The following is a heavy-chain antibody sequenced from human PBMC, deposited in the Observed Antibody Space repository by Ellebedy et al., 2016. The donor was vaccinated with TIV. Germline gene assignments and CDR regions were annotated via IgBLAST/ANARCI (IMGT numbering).Heavy chain of an antibody. CDR2: ISGSGGNT. CDR1: GFTFSAYS. J-gene: IGHJ4*02. Sequence: GESLKISCAASGFTFSAYSMNWVRQAPGKGLEWVSGISGSGGNTYYADSVKGRFTISRDNSKNTLYLQMNSLRAEDTAVHYCAKGRRMVYSTGGLDYWGQGTLVTVSS. D-gene: IGHD2-8*01. V-gene: IGHV3-23*01. CDR3: AKGRRMVYSTGGLDY.